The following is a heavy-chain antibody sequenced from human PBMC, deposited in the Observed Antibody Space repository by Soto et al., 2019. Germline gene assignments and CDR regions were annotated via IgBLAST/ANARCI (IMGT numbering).Heavy chain of an antibody. V-gene: IGHV4-59*01. J-gene: IGHJ3*02. CDR2: IYYSGST. CDR3: ARVRPPKPYDAFDI. CDR1: GGSISSYY. Sequence: SETLSLTCTVSGGSISSYYWIWIRQPPGKGLEWIGYIYYSGSTNYNPSLKSRVTISVDTSKNQFSLKLSSVTAADTAVYYCARVRPPKPYDAFDIWGQGTMVTVSS.